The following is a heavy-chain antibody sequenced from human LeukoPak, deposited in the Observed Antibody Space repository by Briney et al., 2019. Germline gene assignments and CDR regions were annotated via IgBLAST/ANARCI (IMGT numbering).Heavy chain of an antibody. CDR3: ARAGSHWHYVY. CDR2: IKQDGSER. V-gene: IGHV3-7*01. D-gene: IGHD3-10*01. CDR1: GFTFSGFS. Sequence: GGSLRLSCAASGFTFSGFSMSWVRQSPTKGLEWVANIKQDGSERYYVDSVKGRSTISRDNAKNSLSLQMNNLRVEDTAVYYCARAGSHWHYVYWGQGTVVTVSS. J-gene: IGHJ4*02.